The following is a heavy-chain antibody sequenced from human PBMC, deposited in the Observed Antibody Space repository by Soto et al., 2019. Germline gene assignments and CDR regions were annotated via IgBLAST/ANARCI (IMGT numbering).Heavy chain of an antibody. CDR2: IKQDGSEK. CDR3: ASEDFYDGSGYPGGGYYYGMDV. Sequence: GGSLRLSCAASGFIFSSYWMNWVRQAPGKGLEWVADIKQDGSEKYYVDSVKGRFTISRDNAKNSLYLQMNSLRAEDTAVYHCASEDFYDGSGYPGGGYYYGMDVWGQGTTVTVSS. V-gene: IGHV3-7*03. CDR1: GFIFSSYW. J-gene: IGHJ6*02. D-gene: IGHD3-22*01.